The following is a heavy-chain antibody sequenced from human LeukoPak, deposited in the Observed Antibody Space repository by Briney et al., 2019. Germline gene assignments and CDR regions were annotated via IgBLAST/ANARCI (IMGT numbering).Heavy chain of an antibody. V-gene: IGHV1-2*02. CDR1: GYTFTGHY. CDR3: ARNARHKLRYFDWLLRAGWFDP. J-gene: IGHJ5*02. Sequence: ASVKVSCKASGYTFTGHYMHWVRQTPGQGLEWMGWINPKNAGTNYAQKFQGRVTMTTDTSTSTAYMELRSLRSDDTAVYYCARNARHKLRYFDWLLRAGWFDPWGQGTLVTVSS. D-gene: IGHD3-9*01. CDR2: INPKNAGT.